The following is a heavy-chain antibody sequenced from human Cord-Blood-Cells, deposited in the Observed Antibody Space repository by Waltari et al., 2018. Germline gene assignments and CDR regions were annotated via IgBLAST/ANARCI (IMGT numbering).Heavy chain of an antibody. CDR3: ARVSKSSVAAAAFDI. D-gene: IGHD6-13*01. Sequence: QVQLQESGPGLVKPSETLSLTCTVSGGSISSYYWRWIRQPPGKGLEWIGYIYYSGSTNYNPSLKSRVTISVDTSKNQFSLKLSSVTAADTAVYYCARVSKSSVAAAAFDIWGQGTMVTVSS. J-gene: IGHJ3*02. V-gene: IGHV4-59*01. CDR2: IYYSGST. CDR1: GGSISSYY.